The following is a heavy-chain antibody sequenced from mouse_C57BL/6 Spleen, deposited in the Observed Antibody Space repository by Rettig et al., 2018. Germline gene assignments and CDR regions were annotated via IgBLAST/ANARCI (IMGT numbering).Heavy chain of an antibody. V-gene: IGHV7-3*01. Sequence: GKALEWLGFIRNKANGYTTEYSASVKGRFTISRDNSQSILYLQMNALRAEDSATYYCARLYDYDVWYFDVWGTGTTVTVSS. CDR2: IRNKANGYTT. J-gene: IGHJ1*03. D-gene: IGHD2-4*01. CDR3: ARLYDYDVWYFDV.